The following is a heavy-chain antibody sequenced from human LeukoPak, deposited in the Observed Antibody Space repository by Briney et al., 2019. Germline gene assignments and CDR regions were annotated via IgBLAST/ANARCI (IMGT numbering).Heavy chain of an antibody. J-gene: IGHJ5*02. CDR1: GFTFSSYW. D-gene: IGHD4-23*01. CDR3: ARTSYGGNSPDWFDP. CDR2: IHTDGSST. Sequence: SGGSLRLSCAASGFTFSSYWMHWVRQGPGKGLVWVSRIHTDGSSTSYADSVKGRFTISRDNAKNMLYLQMNSLRVEDTAVYYCARTSYGGNSPDWFDPWGQGTLVTVSS. V-gene: IGHV3-74*01.